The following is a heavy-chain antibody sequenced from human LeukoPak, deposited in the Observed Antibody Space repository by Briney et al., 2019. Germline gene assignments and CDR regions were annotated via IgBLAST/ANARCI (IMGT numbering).Heavy chain of an antibody. D-gene: IGHD6-6*01. V-gene: IGHV1-3*01. J-gene: IGHJ5*02. CDR1: GYTFTSYA. CDR2: INAGNGNT. Sequence: GASVKVSCKASGYTFTSYAMHWVRQAPGQRLEWMGWINAGNGNTKYSQKFQGRVTTTRDTSASTAYMELSSLRSEDTAVYYCARASRIAWSNWFDPWGQGTLVTVSS. CDR3: ARASRIAWSNWFDP.